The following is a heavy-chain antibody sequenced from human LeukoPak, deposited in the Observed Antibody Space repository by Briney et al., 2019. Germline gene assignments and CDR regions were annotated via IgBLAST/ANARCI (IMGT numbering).Heavy chain of an antibody. V-gene: IGHV3-23*01. Sequence: GGSLRLSCAASGFTFSSYAMSWVRQAPGKGLEGVSAISGSGGSTYYADSVKGRFTISRDNSKNTLYLQMNSLRAEDTAVYYCAKEFGYGSGFYGMDVWGQGTTVTVSS. CDR1: GFTFSSYA. J-gene: IGHJ6*02. CDR3: AKEFGYGSGFYGMDV. CDR2: ISGSGGST. D-gene: IGHD3-10*01.